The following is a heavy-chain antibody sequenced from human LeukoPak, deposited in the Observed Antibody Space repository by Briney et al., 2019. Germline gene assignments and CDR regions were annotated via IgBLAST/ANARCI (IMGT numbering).Heavy chain of an antibody. Sequence: GGSLRLSCAASGFTFSSYAMHWVRQAPGKGLEWVAVISYDGSNKYYADSVKGRFTISRDNSKNTLYLQMNSLRAEDTAVYYCARDYYDSSGYSTDAFDIWGQGTMVTVSS. CDR2: ISYDGSNK. J-gene: IGHJ3*02. V-gene: IGHV3-30-3*01. CDR3: ARDYYDSSGYSTDAFDI. CDR1: GFTFSSYA. D-gene: IGHD3-22*01.